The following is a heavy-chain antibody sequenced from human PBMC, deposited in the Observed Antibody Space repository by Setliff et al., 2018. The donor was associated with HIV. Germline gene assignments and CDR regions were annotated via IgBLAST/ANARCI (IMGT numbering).Heavy chain of an antibody. Sequence: GGSLRLSCAAFGFAFSNYEMIWVRQAPGKGLEGVSYISHSGSAIYYADSVKGRFTISRDDSKSIAYLQMNSLKTEDTAVYYCTRASSIAVAGSSIWGQGTLVTVSS. CDR3: TRASSIAVAGSSI. J-gene: IGHJ4*02. V-gene: IGHV3-48*03. CDR1: GFAFSNYE. D-gene: IGHD6-19*01. CDR2: ISHSGSAI.